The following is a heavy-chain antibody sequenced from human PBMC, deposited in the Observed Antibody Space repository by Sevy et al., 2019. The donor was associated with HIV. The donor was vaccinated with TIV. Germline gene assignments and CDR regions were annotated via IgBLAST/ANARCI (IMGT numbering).Heavy chain of an antibody. CDR3: ARDRRDIVVVPAPYYYYGMDV. CDR1: GFTFSSYS. D-gene: IGHD2-2*01. CDR2: ISSSSSYI. Sequence: GSLRLSCAASGFTFSSYSMNWVRQAPGKGLEWVSSISSSSSYIYYADSVKGRFTISRDNAKNSLYLQMNSLRAEDTAVYYCARDRRDIVVVPAPYYYYGMDVWGQGTTVTVSS. J-gene: IGHJ6*02. V-gene: IGHV3-21*01.